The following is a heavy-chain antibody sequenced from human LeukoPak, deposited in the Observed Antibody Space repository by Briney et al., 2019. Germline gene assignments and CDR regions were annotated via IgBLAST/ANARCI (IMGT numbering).Heavy chain of an antibody. CDR1: GGSISSYY. V-gene: IGHV4-59*01. CDR3: AREKRGYSGYDKGYYFDY. CDR2: IYYSGST. D-gene: IGHD5-12*01. J-gene: IGHJ4*02. Sequence: SETLSLTCTVSGGSISSYYWSWLRQPPGKGLEWIGYIYYSGSTNYNPSLKSRVTISVDTSKNQFSLKLSSVTAADTAVYYCAREKRGYSGYDKGYYFDYWGQGTLVTVSS.